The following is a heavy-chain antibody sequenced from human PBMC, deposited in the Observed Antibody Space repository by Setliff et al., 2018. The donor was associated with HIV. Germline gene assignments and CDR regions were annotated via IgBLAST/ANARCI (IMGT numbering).Heavy chain of an antibody. Sequence: ASVKVSCKASGYTFTGYYMHWVRQAPGQGLEWMGRINPNSGGTKYAQKFQGRVTMTRDTSISTAYMELSRLRSDDTAVYYCARGLGYKGWFDPWGQGSLVTVSS. V-gene: IGHV1-2*06. D-gene: IGHD1-20*01. J-gene: IGHJ5*02. CDR3: ARGLGYKGWFDP. CDR1: GYTFTGYY. CDR2: INPNSGGT.